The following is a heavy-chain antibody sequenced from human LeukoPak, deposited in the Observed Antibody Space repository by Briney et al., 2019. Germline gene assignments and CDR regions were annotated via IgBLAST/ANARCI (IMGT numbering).Heavy chain of an antibody. V-gene: IGHV3-7*01. CDR3: ARESRGYDILTGKYHRGYYSYYMDV. Sequence: PGGSLRLSCAVSGFTFSSYWMSWVRQAPGKGLEWVANIKGDGSEKYYVDSVKGRFTISRDNAKNSLYLQMNSLRAEDTAVYYCARESRGYDILTGKYHRGYYSYYMDVWGKGTTVTVSS. CDR1: GFTFSSYW. CDR2: IKGDGSEK. J-gene: IGHJ6*03. D-gene: IGHD3-9*01.